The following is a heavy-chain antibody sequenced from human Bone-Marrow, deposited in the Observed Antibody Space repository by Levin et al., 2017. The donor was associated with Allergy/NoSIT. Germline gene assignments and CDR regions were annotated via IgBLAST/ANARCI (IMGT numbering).Heavy chain of an antibody. CDR3: GKDVRAGGVAGTESDY. J-gene: IGHJ4*02. CDR1: GFTFSSYV. V-gene: IGHV3-23*01. D-gene: IGHD6-19*01. Sequence: PGGSLRLSCAASGFTFSSYVMSWVRQAPGKGLEWVSSISGNGGKTYLADSVKGRFTISRDNSKNTVYLQMNRLSVEDTAVCDCGKDVRAGGVAGTESDYWGQGTLVSVSS. CDR2: ISGNGGKT.